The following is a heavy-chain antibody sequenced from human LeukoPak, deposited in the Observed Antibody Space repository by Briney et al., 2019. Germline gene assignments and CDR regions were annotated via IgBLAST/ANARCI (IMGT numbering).Heavy chain of an antibody. CDR2: IYYSGST. CDR3: ARGGSSIQLWGTHDY. V-gene: IGHV4-59*01. D-gene: IGHD5-18*01. J-gene: IGHJ4*02. Sequence: PSETLSLTCTVSGGSISSYYWSWIRQPPGKGLEWIGYIYYSGSTNYNPSLKSRVTISVDTSKNQFSLKLSSVTAADTAVYYCARGGSSIQLWGTHDYWGQGTLVTVSS. CDR1: GGSISSYY.